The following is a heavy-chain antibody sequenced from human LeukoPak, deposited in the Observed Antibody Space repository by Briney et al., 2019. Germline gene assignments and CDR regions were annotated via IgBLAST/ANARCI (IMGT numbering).Heavy chain of an antibody. V-gene: IGHV4-59*01. CDR2: IYYSGST. CDR3: ARIDVGPRGFVLDY. D-gene: IGHD3-10*01. Sequence: SETLSLTCTVSGGSISSYYWSWIRQPPGKGLEWIGYIYYSGSTNYNPSLKSRVTISVDTSKNQFSLKLSSVTAADTAVYYCARIDVGPRGFVLDYWGQGTLVTVSS. CDR1: GGSISSYY. J-gene: IGHJ4*02.